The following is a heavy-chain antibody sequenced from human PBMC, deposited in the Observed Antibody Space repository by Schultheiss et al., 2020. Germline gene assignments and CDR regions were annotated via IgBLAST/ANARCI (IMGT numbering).Heavy chain of an antibody. V-gene: IGHV1-18*01. Sequence: ASVKVSCKASGYTFTSYGISWVRQAPGQGLEWMGWINPNSGATIYAQKFQGRVTMTEDTSTDTAYMELSSLRSEDTAVYYCAVGYSSGWPKNWFDPWGQGTLVTVSS. D-gene: IGHD6-19*01. J-gene: IGHJ5*02. CDR3: AVGYSSGWPKNWFDP. CDR1: GYTFTSYG. CDR2: INPNSGAT.